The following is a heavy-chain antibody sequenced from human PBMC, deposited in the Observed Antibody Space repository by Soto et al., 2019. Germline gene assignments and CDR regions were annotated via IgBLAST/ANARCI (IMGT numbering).Heavy chain of an antibody. CDR2: IYYSGST. CDR3: ARRTGRILFDY. Sequence: PSETLSLTRTVSGGSISSSSYYWGWIRQPPGKGLEWIGSIYYSGSTYYNPSLKSRVTISVDTSKNQFSLKLSSVTAADTAVYYCARRTGRILFDYWGQGTLVTVSS. CDR1: GGSISSSSYY. J-gene: IGHJ4*02. V-gene: IGHV4-39*01. D-gene: IGHD1-1*01.